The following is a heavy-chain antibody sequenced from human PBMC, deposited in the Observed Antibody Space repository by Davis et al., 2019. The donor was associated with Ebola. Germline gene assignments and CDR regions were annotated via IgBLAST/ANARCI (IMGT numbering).Heavy chain of an antibody. V-gene: IGHV3-23*01. CDR2: ISESGGST. CDR3: ARDLVVVVAANQGWYYGMDV. J-gene: IGHJ6*04. D-gene: IGHD2-15*01. Sequence: PGGSLRLSCAASGFTFSNYGLRWVRQAPGKGLEWVSSISESGGSTYYADSVEGRFTISRDNSKNTLYLQMNSLRAEDTAVYYCARDLVVVVAANQGWYYGMDVWGKGTTVTVSS. CDR1: GFTFSNYG.